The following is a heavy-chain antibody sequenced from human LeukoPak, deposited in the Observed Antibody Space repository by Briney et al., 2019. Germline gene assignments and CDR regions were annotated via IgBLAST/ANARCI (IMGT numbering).Heavy chain of an antibody. V-gene: IGHV3-21*04. CDR2: ISSSSSYI. CDR1: GFTFSSYG. CDR3: AKDDAWLRFGE. Sequence: GGSLRLSCAASGFTFSSYGMSWIRQPPGKGLEWVSSISSSSSYIYYADSVKGRFTISRDNAKNSLYLQMNSLRAEDTAVYYCAKDDAWLRFGEWSQGTLVTVSA. D-gene: IGHD3-10*01. J-gene: IGHJ4*02.